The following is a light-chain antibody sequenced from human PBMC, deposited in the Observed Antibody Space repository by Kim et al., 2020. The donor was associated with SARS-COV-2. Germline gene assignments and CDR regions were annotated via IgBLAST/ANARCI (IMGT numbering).Light chain of an antibody. CDR2: DVN. CDR3: ASYTTKSWV. V-gene: IGLV2-14*03. J-gene: IGLJ3*02. CDR1: SSEAGGYKY. Sequence: PGQLITISCTGSSSEAGGYKYVSWYQQRPGKAPEVMIYDVNKRPSGVSNRFSGSKSGDTASLTISGLRTEDEADYYCASYTTKSWVFGGGTQLTVL.